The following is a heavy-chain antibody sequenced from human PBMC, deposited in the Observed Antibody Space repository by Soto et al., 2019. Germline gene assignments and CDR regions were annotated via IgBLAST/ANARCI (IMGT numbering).Heavy chain of an antibody. J-gene: IGHJ6*02. CDR1: GYTFTSYD. D-gene: IGHD3-22*01. CDR2: MNPNSGNT. CDR3: ARWDSSGYYYPRYYYYGMDV. V-gene: IGHV1-8*01. Sequence: ASVKVSCKASGYTFTSYDINWVRQATGQGLEWMGWMNPNSGNTGYAQKFQGRVTMTRNTSISTAYMELSSLRSEDTAVYYCARWDSSGYYYPRYYYYGMDVWGQGTPVTVYS.